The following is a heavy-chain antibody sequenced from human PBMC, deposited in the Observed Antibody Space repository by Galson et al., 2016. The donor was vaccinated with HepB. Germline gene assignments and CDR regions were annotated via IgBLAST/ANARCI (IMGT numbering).Heavy chain of an antibody. V-gene: IGHV3-23*01. CDR3: ARGGTGHCSSISCSHYYYRGMDV. Sequence: SLRLSCAASGFTFDNYGMTWVRQASGKGLEWVSIINGCGTSKYYVDSVKGRFTIPRDNAKNTLYLQMDSLRVEDTSVYYCARGGTGHCSSISCSHYYYRGMDVWGQGTTVTVSS. J-gene: IGHJ6*02. D-gene: IGHD2-2*01. CDR2: INGCGTSK. CDR1: GFTFDNYG.